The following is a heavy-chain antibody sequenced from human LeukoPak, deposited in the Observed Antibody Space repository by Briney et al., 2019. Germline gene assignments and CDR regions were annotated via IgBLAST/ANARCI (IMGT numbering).Heavy chain of an antibody. V-gene: IGHV3-30-3*01. CDR2: ISYDGSNK. Sequence: PGRSLRLSCAASGFTFSSYAMHWVRQAPGKGLEWVAVISYDGSNKYYADSVKGRFTISRDNSKNTLYLQMNSLRAEDTAVYYCARAGSSWYQRPILYYFDYWGQGTLVTVSS. CDR3: ARAGSSWYQRPILYYFDY. J-gene: IGHJ4*02. D-gene: IGHD6-13*01. CDR1: GFTFSSYA.